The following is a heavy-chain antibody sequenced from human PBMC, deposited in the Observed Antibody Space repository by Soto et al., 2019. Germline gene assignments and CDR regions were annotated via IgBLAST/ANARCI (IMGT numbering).Heavy chain of an antibody. J-gene: IGHJ4*02. CDR3: AKDEDYYGSGSLDY. V-gene: IGHV3-23*01. CDR2: ISGSGGST. CDR1: GFTFSSYA. D-gene: IGHD3-10*01. Sequence: GRSLRLSCAASGFTFSSYAMSWVRQAPGKGLEWVSAISGSGGSTYYADSVKGRFTISRDNSKDTLYLQMNSLRAEDTAVYYCAKDEDYYGSGSLDYWGQGTLVTVSS.